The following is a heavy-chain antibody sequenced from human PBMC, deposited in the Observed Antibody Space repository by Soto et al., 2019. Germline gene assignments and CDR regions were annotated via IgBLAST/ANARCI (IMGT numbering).Heavy chain of an antibody. Sequence: QVQLVQSGAEVKKPGASVKVSCKASGYTFTSYAMHWVRQAPGQRLEWMGWINAGNGNTKYSQKFQGRVTITRDTSASTAYRELSSLRSEDTAVYYCASHMVRGVAMYYFDYWGQGTLVTVSS. V-gene: IGHV1-3*01. J-gene: IGHJ4*02. CDR2: INAGNGNT. CDR1: GYTFTSYA. D-gene: IGHD3-10*01. CDR3: ASHMVRGVAMYYFDY.